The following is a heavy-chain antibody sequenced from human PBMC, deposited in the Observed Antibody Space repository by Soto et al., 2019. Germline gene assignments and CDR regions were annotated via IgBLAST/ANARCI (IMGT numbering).Heavy chain of an antibody. D-gene: IGHD3-10*01. CDR3: ARVMVGGVITGFYGMDV. CDR1: GGTFSSYA. CDR2: IIPIFGTA. Sequence: GASVKVSCKASGGTFSSYAISWVRQAPGQGLEWMGGIIPIFGTANYAQKFQGRVTITADESTSTAYMELSSLRSEDTAVYYCARVMVGGVITGFYGMDVWGQGTTVTVSS. J-gene: IGHJ6*02. V-gene: IGHV1-69*13.